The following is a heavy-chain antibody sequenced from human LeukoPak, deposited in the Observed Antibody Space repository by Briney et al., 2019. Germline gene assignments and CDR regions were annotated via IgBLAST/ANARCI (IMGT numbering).Heavy chain of an antibody. V-gene: IGHV4-4*02. CDR3: ARGGPPIVGAKEFDY. Sequence: SETLSLTCAVSGGSSSSSNWWNWIRQPPGKGLEWIGEINHSGSTNYNPSLKSRVTISVDTSKNQFSLKLSSVTAADTAVYYCARGGPPIVGAKEFDYWGQGTLVTVSS. CDR1: GGSSSSSNW. CDR2: INHSGST. D-gene: IGHD1-26*01. J-gene: IGHJ4*02.